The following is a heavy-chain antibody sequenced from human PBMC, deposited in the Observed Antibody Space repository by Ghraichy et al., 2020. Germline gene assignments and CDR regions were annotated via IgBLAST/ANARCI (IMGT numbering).Heavy chain of an antibody. J-gene: IGHJ4*02. CDR2: ISYDGSNK. D-gene: IGHD2-2*02. CDR1: GFTFSSYA. CDR3: ARDGKGCSSTSCYSDC. Sequence: GGSLRLSCAASGFTFSSYALHWVRQAPGKGLEWVAFISYDGSNKYYPDSVKGRFTISRDNSKNTLYLQVNSLRAEDTAVYYCARDGKGCSSTSCYSDCWGKGTLVTVSS. V-gene: IGHV3-30*04.